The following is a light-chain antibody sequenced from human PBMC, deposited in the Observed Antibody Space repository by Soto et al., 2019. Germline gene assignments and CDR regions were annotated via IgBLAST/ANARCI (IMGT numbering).Light chain of an antibody. Sequence: DIQMTQSPSSVSASVGARVTITCRTSQDISSWLAWYQQEPGNAPKLLIYAASSLQSGVPSRFSGSGSGTDFPLTISRLQPEDFATYYCQPANSFPLTFGGGTKVQI. CDR3: QPANSFPLT. J-gene: IGKJ4*01. CDR2: AAS. CDR1: QDISSW. V-gene: IGKV1-12*01.